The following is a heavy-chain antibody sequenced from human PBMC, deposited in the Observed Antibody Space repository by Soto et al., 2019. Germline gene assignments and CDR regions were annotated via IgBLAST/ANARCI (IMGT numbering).Heavy chain of an antibody. CDR1: GGSISSGGYY. D-gene: IGHD3-3*01. Sequence: SETLSLTCTVSGGSISSGGYYWSWIRQHPGKGLEWIGYIYYSGSTYYNPSLKSRVTISVDTSKNQFSLKLSSVTAADTAVYYCARGGGSGYYSPLYYYYMDVWGKGTTVTVSS. CDR2: IYYSGST. CDR3: ARGGGSGYYSPLYYYYMDV. V-gene: IGHV4-31*03. J-gene: IGHJ6*03.